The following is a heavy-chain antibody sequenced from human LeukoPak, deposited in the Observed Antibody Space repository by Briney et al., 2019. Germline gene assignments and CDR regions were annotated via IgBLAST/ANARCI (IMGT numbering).Heavy chain of an antibody. D-gene: IGHD1-26*01. CDR2: IYYSGST. Sequence: SETLSLTCTVSGGSISSGGYYWSWIRQHPGKGLEWIGYIYYSGSTYYNPSLKSRVTISVDTSKNQYSLKLSSVTAADTAVYYCARGSELGNWFDPWGQGTLVTVSS. CDR3: ARGSELGNWFDP. J-gene: IGHJ5*02. V-gene: IGHV4-31*03. CDR1: GGSISSGGYY.